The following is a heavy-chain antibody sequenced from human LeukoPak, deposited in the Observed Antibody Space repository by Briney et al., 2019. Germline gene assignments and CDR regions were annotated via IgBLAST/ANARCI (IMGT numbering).Heavy chain of an antibody. CDR2: IYPGDSDT. V-gene: IGHV5-51*01. Sequence: GGSPKTSRKGSGYSFTSFWIVLVRQMPGKGLEWMGIIYPGDSDTRYSPSFQGQVTISADKSISTAYLQWSSLKASDTAMYYCARLLALGDFWSGFDYWGQGTLVTVSS. J-gene: IGHJ4*02. CDR3: ARLLALGDFWSGFDY. D-gene: IGHD3-3*01. CDR1: GYSFTSFW.